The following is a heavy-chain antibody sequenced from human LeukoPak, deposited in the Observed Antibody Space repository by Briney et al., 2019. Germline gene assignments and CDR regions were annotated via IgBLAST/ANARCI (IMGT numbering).Heavy chain of an antibody. Sequence: GGSLRLSCAASGFTFSSYSMNWVRQTPGKGLEWVSSISSSSSYIYYADSVKGRFTISRDNAKNSLYLQMNSLRAEDTAVYYCARDPSKTYYYDSSGYDWGQGTLVTVSS. CDR3: ARDPSKTYYYDSSGYD. CDR2: ISSSSSYI. V-gene: IGHV3-21*01. J-gene: IGHJ4*02. CDR1: GFTFSSYS. D-gene: IGHD3-22*01.